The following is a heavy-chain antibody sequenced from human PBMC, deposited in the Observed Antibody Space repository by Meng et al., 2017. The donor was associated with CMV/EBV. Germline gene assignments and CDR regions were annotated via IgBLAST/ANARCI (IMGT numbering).Heavy chain of an antibody. CDR1: VGLMSVGGYS. D-gene: IGHD1-1*01. V-gene: IGHV4-31*03. CDR3: ASSGN. Sequence: QVQLQQSGPGRVMPSPTLSLSCLGSVGLMSVGGYSARWIRQFPGKGLEXIGYIYYSGSTYYTPSLKSRVTISVDKSKNQFSLELSSVTAADTAVYYCASSGNWGQGTLVTVSS. J-gene: IGHJ4*02. CDR2: IYYSGST.